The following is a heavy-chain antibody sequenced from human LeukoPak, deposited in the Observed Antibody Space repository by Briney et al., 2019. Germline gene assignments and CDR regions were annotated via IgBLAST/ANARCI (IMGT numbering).Heavy chain of an antibody. D-gene: IGHD1-26*01. CDR2: ISSNGGST. CDR3: VTTLVGATSLYAFDI. V-gene: IGHV3-64D*09. J-gene: IGHJ3*02. Sequence: GGSLRLSCSASGFTFSSYAMHWVRQAPGKGLEYVSAISSNGGSTYYADSVKGRFAISRDNSKNTLYLQMSSLRAEDTAVYYCVTTLVGATSLYAFDIWGQGTMVTVSS. CDR1: GFTFSSYA.